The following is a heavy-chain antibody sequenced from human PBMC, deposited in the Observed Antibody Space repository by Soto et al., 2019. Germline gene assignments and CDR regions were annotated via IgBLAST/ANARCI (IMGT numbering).Heavy chain of an antibody. D-gene: IGHD3-10*02. J-gene: IGHJ3*01. V-gene: IGHV1-3*04. Sequence: QAQLVQSGAEVTKPGASVKISCKASGYMFTTLPIHWVRQAPGQGLEWMGWINTANADTKYSLKYAGRITLTREPSTFTTYLELTTLTSEVTAVYFCARDRHPTAYYVNDAFNVWGQATMISVSS. CDR2: INTANADT. CDR3: ARDRHPTAYYVNDAFNV. CDR1: GYMFTTLP.